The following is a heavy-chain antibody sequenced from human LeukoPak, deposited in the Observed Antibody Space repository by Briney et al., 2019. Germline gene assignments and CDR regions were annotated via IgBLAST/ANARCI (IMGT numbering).Heavy chain of an antibody. Sequence: GGSLRLSCAATGFTFSSHSMNWVRQAPGKGLEWVSYISSSSSTIYYADSVKGRFTISRDNAKNSLYLQMNSLRAEDTAVYYCARGAYYYEDWGQGTLVTVSS. CDR1: GFTFSSHS. D-gene: IGHD3-22*01. J-gene: IGHJ4*02. CDR2: ISSSSSTI. V-gene: IGHV3-48*01. CDR3: ARGAYYYED.